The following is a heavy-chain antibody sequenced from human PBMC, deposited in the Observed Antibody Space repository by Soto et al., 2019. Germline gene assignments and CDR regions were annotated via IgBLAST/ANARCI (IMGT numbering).Heavy chain of an antibody. D-gene: IGHD6-13*01. CDR3: ASHTNSWYYFDH. J-gene: IGHJ4*02. CDR1: RYSFTDYW. CDR2: IYPGDSDT. V-gene: IGHV5-51*01. Sequence: EVQLVQSGAEVKKPGESLKISCKAFRYSFTDYWIGWVRQMPGKGLEWMGFIYPGDSDTRYSPSFQGQVTISADKSISTAYLQLSSLKASDSAIYFCASHTNSWYYFDHWGQGTVVTVSS.